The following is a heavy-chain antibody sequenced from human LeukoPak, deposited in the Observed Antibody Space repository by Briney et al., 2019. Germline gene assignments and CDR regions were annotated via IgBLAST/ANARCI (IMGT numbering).Heavy chain of an antibody. V-gene: IGHV3-11*01. Sequence: GGSLRLSCAASGFTFSDYYMSWIRQAPGKGLEWVSYISSSGSTIYYADSVKGRFTISRDNAKNSLYLQMNSLRAEDTAVYYCASSTVVVITHSWDYWGQGTLVTVSS. CDR3: ASSTVVVITHSWDY. CDR2: ISSSGSTI. CDR1: GFTFSDYY. J-gene: IGHJ4*02. D-gene: IGHD3-22*01.